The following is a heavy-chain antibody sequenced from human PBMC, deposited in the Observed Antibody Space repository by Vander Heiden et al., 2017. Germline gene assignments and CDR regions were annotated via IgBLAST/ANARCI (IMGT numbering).Heavy chain of an antibody. Sequence: EVQLVESGGGSVQPGESLRLSCATSGFTFSPYWLSWVRQAPGKGLEWVANISEDAREIYYVGSGKGRFTIYRDNAKNSVYLQMNSLRDEDTAMYYCARDLSRRGGWVDVWGQGTMVTVSS. CDR2: ISEDAREI. D-gene: IGHD1-26*01. J-gene: IGHJ6*02. V-gene: IGHV3-7*01. CDR1: GFTFSPYW. CDR3: ARDLSRRGGWVDV.